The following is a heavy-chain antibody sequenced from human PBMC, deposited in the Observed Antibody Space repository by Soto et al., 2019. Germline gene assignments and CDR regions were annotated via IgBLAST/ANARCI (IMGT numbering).Heavy chain of an antibody. D-gene: IGHD3-10*02. Sequence: QVQLQESGPGLVKPSQTLSLTCTVSGGSVSSGGSYWSWIRQHPEKGLEWIGYISYSGTTYYNPSLKSRVTISVDTSKNHFSLRLTSVTAADTAVYYCARDSVRGVDYYYYYGLDVWGRGTTVTVSS. J-gene: IGHJ6*02. CDR3: ARDSVRGVDYYYYYGLDV. V-gene: IGHV4-31*03. CDR1: GGSVSSGGSY. CDR2: ISYSGTT.